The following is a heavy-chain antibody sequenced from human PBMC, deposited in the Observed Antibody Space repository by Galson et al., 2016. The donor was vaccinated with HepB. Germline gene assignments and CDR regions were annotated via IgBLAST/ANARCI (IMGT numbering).Heavy chain of an antibody. V-gene: IGHV3-11*06. Sequence: SLRLSCAASGFTFSEYYMTWIRQSPGKGLERLSHISSSSDYTNYADSVRGRFTISRDNAKSSLYLQMNNLRAEDTAVYFCARGIRPPDYWDQGILVTVSS. D-gene: IGHD3-16*01. CDR2: ISSSSDYT. CDR3: ARGIRPPDY. CDR1: GFTFSEYY. J-gene: IGHJ4*02.